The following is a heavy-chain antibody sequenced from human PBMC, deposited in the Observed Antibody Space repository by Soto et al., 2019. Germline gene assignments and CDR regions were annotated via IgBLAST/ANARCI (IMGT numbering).Heavy chain of an antibody. D-gene: IGHD2-15*01. Sequence: SETLSLTCTVSGGSVSSSSYYWGWVRQPPGKGLEWIGSVYYSGSTYYNPSLESRVTISVDKSKNQFSLKLMSLSAADTAVYYCGRLFFLCTAAYCTLYSDPTPLLSDL. CDR3: GRLFFLCTAAYCTLYSDPTPLLSDL. J-gene: IGHJ2*01. V-gene: IGHV4-39*01. CDR2: VYYSGST. CDR1: GGSVSSSSYY.